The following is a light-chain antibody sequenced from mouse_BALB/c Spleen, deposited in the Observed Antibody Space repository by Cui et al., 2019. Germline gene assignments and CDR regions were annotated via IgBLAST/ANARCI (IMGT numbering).Light chain of an antibody. CDR1: SSVSY. CDR2: LTS. J-gene: IGKJ2*01. Sequence: QIVFTQSPALMSAFPGEKVTMTCSASSSVSYMYWYQQKPRSSPKPWIYLTSNLASGVPARFSGSGSGTSYSLTISSMEAEDAATYYCQQWSSNPPTFGGGTKLEIK. CDR3: QQWSSNPPT. V-gene: IGKV4-68*01.